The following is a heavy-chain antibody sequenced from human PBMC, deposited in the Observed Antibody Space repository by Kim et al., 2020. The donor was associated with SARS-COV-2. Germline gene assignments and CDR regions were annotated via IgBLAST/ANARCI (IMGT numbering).Heavy chain of an antibody. J-gene: IGHJ6*02. CDR2: IYYSGST. Sequence: SETLSLTCTVSGGSISSYYWSWIRQPPGKGLEWIGYIYYSGSTNYNPSLKSRVTISVDTSKNQFSLKLSSVTAADTAVYYCARVGLYCSSTSCYRSDYYYGMDVWGQGTTVTVSS. D-gene: IGHD2-2*02. CDR3: ARVGLYCSSTSCYRSDYYYGMDV. CDR1: GGSISSYY. V-gene: IGHV4-59*01.